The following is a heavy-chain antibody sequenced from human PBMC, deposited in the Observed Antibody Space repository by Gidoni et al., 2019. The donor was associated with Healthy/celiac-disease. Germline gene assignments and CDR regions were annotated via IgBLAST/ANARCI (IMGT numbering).Heavy chain of an antibody. D-gene: IGHD5-12*01. V-gene: IGHV3-11*01. CDR1: GFTFSYYY. CDR3: ARDPVATIGATGGG. CDR2: ISSSGSTI. Sequence: QVQLVESGGGLVKPVGSLRLSCAASGFTFSYYYMSWIRQAPGKGLEWISYISSSGSTIYYADTVKGRYTISRDNAKNSLYLQMNSLRAEDTAVYYCARDPVATIGATGGGWGQGTLVTVSS. J-gene: IGHJ4*02.